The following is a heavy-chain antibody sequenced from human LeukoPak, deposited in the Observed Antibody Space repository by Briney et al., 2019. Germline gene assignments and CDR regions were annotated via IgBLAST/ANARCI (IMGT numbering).Heavy chain of an antibody. V-gene: IGHV1-18*01. CDR3: ARAELRYFDWPPGDY. J-gene: IGHJ4*02. CDR1: GYTFTSYG. Sequence: ASVKVSCKASGYTFTSYGISWVRQAPGQGLEWMGWISAYNGNTNYAQKFQGRVTMTRNTSISTAYMELSSLRSEDTAVYYCARAELRYFDWPPGDYWGQGTPVTVSS. CDR2: ISAYNGNT. D-gene: IGHD3-9*01.